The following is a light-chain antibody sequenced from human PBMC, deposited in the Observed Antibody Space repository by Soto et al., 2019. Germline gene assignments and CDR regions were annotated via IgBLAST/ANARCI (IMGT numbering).Light chain of an antibody. CDR1: QSVSSY. V-gene: IGKV3-11*01. Sequence: DIVLTQSPATLSVSPGGRATLSCLASQSVSSYLAWYQQKPGQAPRRLIYDASNRATGIPARFSGSGSGTDFTLTISSREPEDVAVYNCQYRSNWSPGTFGQGTRLEI. CDR2: DAS. CDR3: QYRSNWSPGT. J-gene: IGKJ5*01.